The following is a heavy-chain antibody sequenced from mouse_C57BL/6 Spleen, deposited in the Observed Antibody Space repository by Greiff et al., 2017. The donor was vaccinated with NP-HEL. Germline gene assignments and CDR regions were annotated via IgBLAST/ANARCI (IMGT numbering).Heavy chain of an antibody. CDR1: GYAFSSSW. Sequence: QVQLKESGPELVKPGASVKISCKASGYAFSSSWMNWVKQRPGKGLEWIGRIYPGDGDTNYNGKFKGKATLTADKSSSTAYMQLSSLTSEDSAVYFCAREETWFAYWGQGTLVTVSA. CDR2: IYPGDGDT. CDR3: AREETWFAY. J-gene: IGHJ3*01. V-gene: IGHV1-82*01.